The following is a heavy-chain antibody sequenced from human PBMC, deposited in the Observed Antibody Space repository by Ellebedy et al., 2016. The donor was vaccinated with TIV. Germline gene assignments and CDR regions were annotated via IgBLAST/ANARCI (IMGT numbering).Heavy chain of an antibody. CDR3: ARARGQYLYGSGSYFTN. D-gene: IGHD3-10*01. J-gene: IGHJ4*02. CDR1: GGSLSGYF. V-gene: IGHV4-34*01. Sequence: MPSETLSLTCAVYGGSLSGYFWGWIRQPPGKGLEWIGEINASGTTNYNPSLKTRVTISVDTPKKQLSLRLTSMTAADTAVYYCARARGQYLYGSGSYFTNWGQGEMVTVSS. CDR2: INASGTT.